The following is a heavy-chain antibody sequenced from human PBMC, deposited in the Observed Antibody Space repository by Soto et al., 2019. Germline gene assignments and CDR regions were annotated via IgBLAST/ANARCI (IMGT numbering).Heavy chain of an antibody. J-gene: IGHJ4*02. V-gene: IGHV4-4*02. CDR3: ASGVRYCSGGSCYELFDY. CDR2: IYHSGST. D-gene: IGHD2-15*01. Sequence: HSETLSLTCAVSGGSISSSNWWSWVRQPPGKGLEWIGEIYHSGSTNYNPSLKSRVTISVGKSKNQFSLKLSSVTAADTAVYYCASGVRYCSGGSCYELFDYWGQGTLVTVSS. CDR1: GGSISSSNW.